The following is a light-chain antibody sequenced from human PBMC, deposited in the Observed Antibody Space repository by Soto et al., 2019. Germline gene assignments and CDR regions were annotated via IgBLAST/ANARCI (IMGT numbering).Light chain of an antibody. CDR3: SSFTSDTTYV. V-gene: IGLV2-18*02. J-gene: IGLJ1*01. Sequence: QSALTQPPSVSGAPGQSVAVSCTGTSSDVGSYNRVSWYQQPPGTAPKLMIYEVSNRPSGVPDRFSGSKSGNTASLTISGLQAEDEADYYCSSFTSDTTYVFGTGTKSPS. CDR2: EVS. CDR1: SSDVGSYNR.